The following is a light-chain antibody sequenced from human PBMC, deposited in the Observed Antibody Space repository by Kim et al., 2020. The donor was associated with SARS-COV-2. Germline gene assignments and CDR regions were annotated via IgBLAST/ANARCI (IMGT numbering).Light chain of an antibody. V-gene: IGKV3-11*01. CDR2: DAS. Sequence: SQGERATLSCRASQSVSSYLAWYQQKPGQAPRLLIYDASNRATGIPARFSGSGSGTDFTLTISSLEPEDFAVYYCQQRSNWPPGLTFGGGTKWISN. CDR1: QSVSSY. CDR3: QQRSNWPPGLT. J-gene: IGKJ4*01.